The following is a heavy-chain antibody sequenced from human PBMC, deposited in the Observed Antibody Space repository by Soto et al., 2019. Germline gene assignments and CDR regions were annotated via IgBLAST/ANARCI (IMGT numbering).Heavy chain of an antibody. CDR1: GFSLSTSGVG. V-gene: IGHV2-5*02. D-gene: IGHD6-6*01. J-gene: IGHJ4*02. Sequence: VSGPTLVNPSHTLTLTCTFSGFSLSTSGVGVGWIRQPPGKALEWLALIYWDDDKRYSPSLKSRLTITKDTSKNQVVLTMTNMDPVDTDTYYCAHRREYSRPKFDFDYWGQGTLVTVSS. CDR3: AHRREYSRPKFDFDY. CDR2: IYWDDDK.